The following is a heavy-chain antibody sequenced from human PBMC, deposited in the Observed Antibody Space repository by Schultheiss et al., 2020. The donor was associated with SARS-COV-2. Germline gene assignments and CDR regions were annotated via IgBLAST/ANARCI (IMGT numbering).Heavy chain of an antibody. CDR3: ASNLGGVGATRFNAFDI. V-gene: IGHV4-59*12. CDR1: GGSISSYY. CDR2: INHSGST. J-gene: IGHJ3*02. Sequence: SETLSLTCTVSGGSISSYYWSWIRQPPGKGLEWIGEINHSGSTNYNPSLKSRVTISVDTSKNQFSLKLSSVTAADTAVYYCASNLGGVGATRFNAFDIWGQGTTVTVSS. D-gene: IGHD1-26*01.